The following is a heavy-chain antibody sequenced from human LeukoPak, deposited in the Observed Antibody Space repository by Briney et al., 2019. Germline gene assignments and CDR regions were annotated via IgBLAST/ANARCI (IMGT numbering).Heavy chain of an antibody. CDR2: IETSGSTI. D-gene: IGHD3-10*01. CDR1: GFTFSDYY. V-gene: IGHV3-11*01. Sequence: PGGSLRLSCAASGFTFSDYYMSWIRQAPGEGLEWVSYIETSGSTIYYADSVKGRFTISRDNAKNSLYLQMNSLRAEDTAVYYCAKELGELSLSLTLDYWGQGTLVTVSS. CDR3: AKELGELSLSLTLDY. J-gene: IGHJ4*02.